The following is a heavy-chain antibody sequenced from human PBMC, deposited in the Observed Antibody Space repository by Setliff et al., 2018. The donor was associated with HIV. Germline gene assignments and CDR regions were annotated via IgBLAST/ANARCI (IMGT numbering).Heavy chain of an antibody. D-gene: IGHD6-25*01. CDR3: ANGRGSTGWEY. CDR2: IRSKTYGGTT. CDR1: GFTFGDYA. Sequence: GGSLRLSCAASGFTFGDYAMSWFRQAPGKGLEWISFIRSKTYGGTTEYAASVKGRFTISRDNSKNTLYLQMNSLRVEDTAVYYCANGRGSTGWEYWGQGTLVTVSS. V-gene: IGHV3-49*03. J-gene: IGHJ4*02.